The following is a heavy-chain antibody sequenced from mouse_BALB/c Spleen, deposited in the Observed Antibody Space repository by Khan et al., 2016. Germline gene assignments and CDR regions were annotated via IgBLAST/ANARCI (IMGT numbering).Heavy chain of an antibody. V-gene: IGHV14-3*02. CDR1: GFNIKDTY. D-gene: IGHD1-1*02. CDR3: AGGGGGGERGD. CDR2: IDPANGNS. J-gene: IGHJ3*01. Sequence: VRLQQSGAELVKPGASVKMSCTASGFNIKDTYMHWVKQRPEQGLEWIGRIDPANGNSKYDPKFQGKAAITADTSSNTAYLQLSSLTSEDTAVFGWAGGGGGGERGDWGQGTLVTVSA.